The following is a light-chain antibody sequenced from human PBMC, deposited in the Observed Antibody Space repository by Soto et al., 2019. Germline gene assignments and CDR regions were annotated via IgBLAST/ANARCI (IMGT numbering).Light chain of an antibody. V-gene: IGLV2-14*01. Sequence: QSALTQPASVSGSPGQSITISCSGSSSDIGGYNYVSWYQQHPGKAPKLVLFEVSHRPSGVSHRFSGSKSGNTASLTISGLQAEDEGDYYCSSCSTSDTPYVCGAGTKVPVL. CDR1: SSDIGGYNY. J-gene: IGLJ1*01. CDR3: SSCSTSDTPYV. CDR2: EVS.